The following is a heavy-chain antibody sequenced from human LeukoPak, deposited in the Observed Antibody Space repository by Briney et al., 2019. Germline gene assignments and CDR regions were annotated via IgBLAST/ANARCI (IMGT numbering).Heavy chain of an antibody. CDR3: AKGDIVVVPAAPVGY. CDR2: ISGSGGST. Sequence: GGSLRLSCAASGFTFSSYAMSWVRQAPGKGLEWVSAISGSGGSTYYADSVKGRFTISRDNSKNTLYLQMNSLRAEATAVYYCAKGDIVVVPAAPVGYWGQGTLVTVSS. V-gene: IGHV3-23*01. D-gene: IGHD2-2*01. CDR1: GFTFSSYA. J-gene: IGHJ4*02.